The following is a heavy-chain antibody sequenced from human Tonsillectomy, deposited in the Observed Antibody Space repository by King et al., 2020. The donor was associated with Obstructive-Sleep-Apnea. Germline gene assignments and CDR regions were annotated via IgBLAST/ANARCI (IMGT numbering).Heavy chain of an antibody. CDR1: GFPFSTYA. V-gene: IGHV3-30*04. D-gene: IGHD2-15*01. Sequence: VQLVESGGGVVQPGRSLRLSCAASGFPFSTYAIHWVRQAPGKGLEWVAVISYDGSKKYYADSAKGRLTISRDNSKNTLHLQVNSLRAEDTAVYYCARAHCSGATCYAPDLWGQGTLVTVSS. CDR2: ISYDGSKK. CDR3: ARAHCSGATCYAPDL. J-gene: IGHJ5*02.